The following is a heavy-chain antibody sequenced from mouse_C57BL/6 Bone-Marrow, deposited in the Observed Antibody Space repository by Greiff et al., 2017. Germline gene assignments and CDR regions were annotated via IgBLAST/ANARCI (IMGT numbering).Heavy chain of an antibody. V-gene: IGHV1-55*01. J-gene: IGHJ2*01. CDR3: ARCGSPYFFDY. CDR2: IYPGSGST. CDR1: GYTFNSYW. D-gene: IGHD6-1*01. Sequence: VQLQQPGAELVKPGASVKMSCKASGYTFNSYWITWVKQRPGQGLEWIGDIYPGSGSTNYNEKLKSKATLTVDTSSSTAYMQLSSLTSEDSAVYSCARCGSPYFFDYWGQGTTLTVSS.